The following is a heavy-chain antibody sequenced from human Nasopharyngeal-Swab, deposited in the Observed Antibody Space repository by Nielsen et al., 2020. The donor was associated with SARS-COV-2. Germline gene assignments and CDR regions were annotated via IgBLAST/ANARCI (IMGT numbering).Heavy chain of an antibody. CDR1: GFTFSSYG. Sequence: GGSLRLSCAASGFTFSSYGMHWVRQAPGKGLEWVAVISYDGSNKYYADSVKGRFTISRDNSKNTLYLQMNSLRAEDTAVYYCAKDIWSGYPDYYYYGMDVWGQGTTVTVSS. D-gene: IGHD3-3*01. CDR2: ISYDGSNK. J-gene: IGHJ6*02. CDR3: AKDIWSGYPDYYYYGMDV. V-gene: IGHV3-30*18.